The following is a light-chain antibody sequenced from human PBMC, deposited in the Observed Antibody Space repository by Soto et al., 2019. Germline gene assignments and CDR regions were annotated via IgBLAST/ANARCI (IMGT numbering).Light chain of an antibody. Sequence: ECGLTQSQETLSLSPGERATLSCRASQSVSRNLAWYQQKPGQAPRLLIYDASSRATGIPDRFSGGGSGTDFTLTISRLEPEDFAVYYCQQFSSYPLTFGGGTKVDIK. J-gene: IGKJ4*01. V-gene: IGKV3-20*01. CDR1: QSVSRN. CDR2: DAS. CDR3: QQFSSYPLT.